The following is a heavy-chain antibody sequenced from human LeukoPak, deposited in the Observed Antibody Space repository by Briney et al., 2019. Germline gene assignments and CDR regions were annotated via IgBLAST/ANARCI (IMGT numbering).Heavy chain of an antibody. CDR1: GFTFSNAW. CDR3: TTGFYYDSSGSYYYYYMDV. CDR2: IKSKTDGGTT. D-gene: IGHD3-22*01. Sequence: GGSLRLSWAAAGFTFSNAWMSWVRQAPGKGLEWDGRIKSKTDGGTTDYAAPVKGRFTISRDDSKNTLYLQMNSLKTEDTAVYYCTTGFYYDSSGSYYYYYMDVWGKGTTVTVSS. J-gene: IGHJ6*03. V-gene: IGHV3-15*01.